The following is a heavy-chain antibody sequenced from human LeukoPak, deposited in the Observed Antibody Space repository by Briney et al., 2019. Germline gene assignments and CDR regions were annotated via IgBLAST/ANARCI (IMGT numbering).Heavy chain of an antibody. Sequence: GGSLRLSCAASGFTFNNYAMGWVRQPPGKGLEWLSAIDGGGDATKYADSVKGRFTISRDNSKNTVSLQMNSLRVEDTAIYYCAKSDCGSDGCKLLNYWGQGTLVTVSS. D-gene: IGHD2-21*01. CDR1: GFTFNNYA. CDR2: IDGGGDAT. J-gene: IGHJ4*02. V-gene: IGHV3-23*01. CDR3: AKSDCGSDGCKLLNY.